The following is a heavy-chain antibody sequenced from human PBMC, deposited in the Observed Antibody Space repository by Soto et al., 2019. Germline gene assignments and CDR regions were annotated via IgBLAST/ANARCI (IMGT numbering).Heavy chain of an antibody. CDR2: ISYDGSNK. CDR1: GFTFSSYA. J-gene: IGHJ4*02. D-gene: IGHD2-2*01. V-gene: IGHV3-30-3*01. Sequence: GGSLRLSCAASGFTFSSYAMHWVRQAPGKGLEWVAVISYDGSNKYYADSVKGRFTISRDNSKNTLYLQMNSLRAEDTAVYYCARDNCISASCLPQTFDYWGQGTLVTVSS. CDR3: ARDNCISASCLPQTFDY.